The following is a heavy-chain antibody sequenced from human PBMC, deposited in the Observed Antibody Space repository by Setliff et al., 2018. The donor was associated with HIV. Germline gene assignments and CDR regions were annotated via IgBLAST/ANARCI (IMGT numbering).Heavy chain of an antibody. D-gene: IGHD6-13*01. Sequence: SETLSLTCTVSGDSISSYYWSWIRQPAGKGLEWIGRIYTSGSTNYNPSLKSRVTMSVDTSKNQISLKLSSVTAADTAVYYCARDLYATAGPDNDYWGQGTLVTVSS. CDR3: ARDLYATAGPDNDY. CDR2: IYTSGST. J-gene: IGHJ4*02. V-gene: IGHV4-4*07. CDR1: GDSISSYY.